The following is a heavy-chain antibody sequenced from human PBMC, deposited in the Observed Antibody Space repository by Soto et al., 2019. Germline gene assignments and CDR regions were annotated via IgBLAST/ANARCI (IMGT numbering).Heavy chain of an antibody. CDR1: GFTFSSYG. V-gene: IGHV3-30*03. D-gene: IGHD6-6*01. J-gene: IGHJ4*02. CDR2: ITFDATDK. CDR3: ARGGAARLGPCYFDR. Sequence: PGGSLRLSCIASGFTFSSYGMHWVRQAPGKGLEWVAVITFDATDKYYADSVKGRFTISRDNSKNTLDLQMNSLRTDDTAVYYCARGGAARLGPCYFDRWGQGALVTVSS.